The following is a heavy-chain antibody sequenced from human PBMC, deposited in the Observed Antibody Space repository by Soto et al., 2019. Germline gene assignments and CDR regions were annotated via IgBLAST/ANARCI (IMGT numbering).Heavy chain of an antibody. D-gene: IGHD3-3*01. CDR1: GDSISSYY. J-gene: IGHJ6*02. CDR2: IYDSGST. Sequence: QVQLQESGPGLVKPSETLSLSCTVSGDSISSYYWSWIRQPPGKGLEWIGYIYDSGSTNYNPSLKSRVTISVDTSKNQFSLNLSSVTAADTAVYYCARGFGVVIRNYYHGMDVWGQGTTVTVSS. CDR3: ARGFGVVIRNYYHGMDV. V-gene: IGHV4-59*01.